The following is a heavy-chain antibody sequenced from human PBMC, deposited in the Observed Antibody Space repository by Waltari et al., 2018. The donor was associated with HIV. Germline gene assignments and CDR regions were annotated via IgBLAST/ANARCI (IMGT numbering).Heavy chain of an antibody. D-gene: IGHD3-10*02. J-gene: IGHJ5*02. Sequence: EGQLVESGAALVQPGGSLKTSCVASGFKFDDYAMHWVRQAPGKGLEWVSGISWRSGNIAYADSVRGRFTISRDNAKKSLYLRMNSLRAEDTALYYCARGPMYKWFDPWGQGTLVTVSS. V-gene: IGHV3-9*01. CDR2: ISWRSGNI. CDR3: ARGPMYKWFDP. CDR1: GFKFDDYA.